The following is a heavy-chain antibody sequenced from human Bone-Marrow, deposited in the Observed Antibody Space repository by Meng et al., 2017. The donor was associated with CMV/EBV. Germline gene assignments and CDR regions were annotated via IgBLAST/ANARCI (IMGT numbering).Heavy chain of an antibody. CDR1: GDSVSTNSAA. CDR3: AREVLVKSSPWYWNVFDS. J-gene: IGHJ5*01. CDR2: AYYRSQWYN. D-gene: IGHD6-13*01. V-gene: IGHV6-1*01. Sequence: SQTLSLTCAISGDSVSTNSAAWNWIRQSPSRGLEWLGRAYYRSQWYNDYGISVKSRITINADTSRNQFSLQLNSVTPEDTAVYYCAREVLVKSSPWYWNVFDSWRQGALVTAPQ.